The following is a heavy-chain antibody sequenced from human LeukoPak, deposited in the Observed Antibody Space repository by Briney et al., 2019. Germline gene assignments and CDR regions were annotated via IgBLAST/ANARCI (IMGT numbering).Heavy chain of an antibody. CDR3: ARDSSGQKSFDY. V-gene: IGHV1-18*01. J-gene: IGHJ4*02. Sequence: ASVKVSCKASGYTFTSYGIGWARQAPGQGLEWMGWISPVSGITNYAQNLQDRVTMTTDTSTSTAYMEMRSLRSDDTALYYCARDSSGQKSFDYWGQGTLVTVSS. CDR1: GYTFTSYG. D-gene: IGHD3-22*01. CDR2: ISPVSGIT.